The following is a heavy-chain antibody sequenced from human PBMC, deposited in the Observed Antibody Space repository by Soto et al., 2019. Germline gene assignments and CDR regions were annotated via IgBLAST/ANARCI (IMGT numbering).Heavy chain of an antibody. D-gene: IGHD4-17*01. CDR2: ISGSGGST. Sequence: GGSLRLSCAASGFTFSSYAMSWVRQAPGKGLEWVSAISGSGGSTYYADSVKGRFTISRDNSKNTLYLQMNSLRAEDTAVYYCAKGGHRASYGDYVDYYYYMDVWGKGTTVTVSS. CDR1: GFTFSSYA. CDR3: AKGGHRASYGDYVDYYYYMDV. J-gene: IGHJ6*03. V-gene: IGHV3-23*01.